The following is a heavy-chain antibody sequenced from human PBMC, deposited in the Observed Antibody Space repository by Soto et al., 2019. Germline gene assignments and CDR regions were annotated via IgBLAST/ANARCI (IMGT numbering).Heavy chain of an antibody. J-gene: IGHJ4*02. Sequence: QVQLQQSGPGLVTPSQTLSLTCAISGDSVSGNSAAWNWIRQSPSRGLEWLGRTYYRAKWYNDYAVSGKSRVTVTPDTSKSQFARHLNCGTREDTAVYYWAREFPYYESSDSYFDYWGQGALVTVSS. V-gene: IGHV6-1*01. D-gene: IGHD3-16*01. CDR1: GDSVSGNSAA. CDR3: AREFPYYESSDSYFDY. CDR2: TYYRAKWYN.